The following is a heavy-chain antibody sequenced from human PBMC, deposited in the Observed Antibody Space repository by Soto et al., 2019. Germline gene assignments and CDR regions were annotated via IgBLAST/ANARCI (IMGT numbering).Heavy chain of an antibody. CDR3: ARGREYSSSHFDY. Sequence: PGGSLRLSCAASGFTFSSYAMHWVRQAPGKGLEWVAVISYDGSNKYYADSVKGRFTISRDNSKNTLYLQMNSLRAEDTAVYYCARGREYSSSHFDYWGQGTLVTVSS. V-gene: IGHV3-30-3*01. CDR2: ISYDGSNK. J-gene: IGHJ4*02. CDR1: GFTFSSYA. D-gene: IGHD6-6*01.